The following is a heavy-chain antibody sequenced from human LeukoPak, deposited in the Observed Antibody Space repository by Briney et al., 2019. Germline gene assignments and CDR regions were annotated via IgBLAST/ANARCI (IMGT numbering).Heavy chain of an antibody. J-gene: IGHJ6*02. CDR1: GFTFSSYA. CDR3: AKALSPYYYGMDV. V-gene: IGHV3-23*01. CDR2: ISGGGGST. Sequence: GGSLRLSCAASGFTFSSYAMNWVRQAPGKGPEWVSAISGGGGSTYYADSVKGRFTISRDNSKNTLYLQMNSLRAEDTAVYYCAKALSPYYYGMDVWGQGTTVTVSS.